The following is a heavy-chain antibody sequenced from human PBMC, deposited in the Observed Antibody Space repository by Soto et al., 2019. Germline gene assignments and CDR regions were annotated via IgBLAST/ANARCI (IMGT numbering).Heavy chain of an antibody. J-gene: IGHJ4*02. CDR1: GFPFDDFA. Sequence: GGSLRLSCTGSGFPFDDFAINWVRQAPGKGLEWVGLIRNQSYQETTEYAAAVKGRFTISRDTSNGIAYLQMNSLNIEDSAVYYCSGAESPDTAIYYCTRGPRADSSGTGAHWGQGTPVTVSS. V-gene: IGHV3-49*04. D-gene: IGHD3-10*01. CDR2: IRNQSYQETT. CDR3: SGAESPDTAIYYCTRGPRADSSGTGAH.